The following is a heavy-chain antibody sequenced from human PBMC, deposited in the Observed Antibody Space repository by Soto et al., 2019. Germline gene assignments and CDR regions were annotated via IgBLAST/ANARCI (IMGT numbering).Heavy chain of an antibody. CDR1: GGTFSSYA. D-gene: IGHD5-18*01. Sequence: QVQLVQSGAEVKKSGSSVKVSCKASGGTFSSYAISWVRQAPGQGLEWMGGIIPIFGTAKYAQKFQGRVTITADESTSTAYMELSSLRSGDTAVYYCAREDGYSYGHNWFDPWGQGTLVTVSS. J-gene: IGHJ5*02. CDR3: AREDGYSYGHNWFDP. CDR2: IIPIFGTA. V-gene: IGHV1-69*12.